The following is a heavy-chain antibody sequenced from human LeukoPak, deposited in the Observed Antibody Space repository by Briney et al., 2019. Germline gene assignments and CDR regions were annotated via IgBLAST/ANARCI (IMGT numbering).Heavy chain of an antibody. J-gene: IGHJ4*02. CDR2: INPNSGGT. CDR3: ARSPFRSGWYTGDH. D-gene: IGHD6-19*01. Sequence: ASVKVSCKASGYTFTGYYMHWVRQAPGQGLEWMGRINPNSGGTNYAQKFQGRVTMTRDTSISTAYMELNRLRSDDTAVYYCARSPFRSGWYTGDHWGQGTLVTVSS. CDR1: GYTFTGYY. V-gene: IGHV1-2*06.